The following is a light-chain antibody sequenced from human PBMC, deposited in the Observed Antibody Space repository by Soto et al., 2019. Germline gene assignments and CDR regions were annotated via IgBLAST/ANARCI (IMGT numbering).Light chain of an antibody. CDR1: SSDVGGYNY. J-gene: IGLJ2*01. CDR3: SSYAGGNVV. Sequence: QSVLTQPPSASGSPGQSVTISCTGTSSDVGGYNYVSWYQQHPGKVPKLMIYEVSKRPSGVPDRFSGSKSGNTASLTVSGLQAEDEADYYCSSYAGGNVVFGGGTK. CDR2: EVS. V-gene: IGLV2-8*01.